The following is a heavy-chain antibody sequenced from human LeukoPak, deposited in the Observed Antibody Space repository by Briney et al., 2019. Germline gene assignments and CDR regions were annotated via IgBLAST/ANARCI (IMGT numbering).Heavy chain of an antibody. J-gene: IGHJ4*02. V-gene: IGHV3-23*01. CDR3: AGYSSGWSNGFDY. D-gene: IGHD6-19*01. Sequence: GGSLRLSCAAPGFTFSSYAMSWVRQAPGKGLEWVSAISGSGGSTYYADSVKGRFTISRDNSKNTLYLQMNSLRAEDTAVYYCAGYSSGWSNGFDYWGQGTLVTVSS. CDR1: GFTFSSYA. CDR2: ISGSGGST.